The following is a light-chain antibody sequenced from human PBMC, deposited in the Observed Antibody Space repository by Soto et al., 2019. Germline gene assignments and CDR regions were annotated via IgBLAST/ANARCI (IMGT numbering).Light chain of an antibody. Sequence: DIVMTQSPDSLAVALGERATINCKSSQSVLYSSNNKNHLAWYQQKPGQPPKLLIYWASTRESGVPDRFSGSGSGTDFTLTISSLQAEDLAVYYYQQYYSSSLTFGGGTKVDIK. V-gene: IGKV4-1*01. J-gene: IGKJ4*01. CDR1: QSVLYSSNNKNH. CDR2: WAS. CDR3: QQYYSSSLT.